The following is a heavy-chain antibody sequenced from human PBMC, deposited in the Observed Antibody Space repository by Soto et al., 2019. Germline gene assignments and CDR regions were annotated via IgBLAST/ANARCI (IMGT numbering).Heavy chain of an antibody. CDR2: IYYSGST. D-gene: IGHD3-22*01. V-gene: IGHV4-31*03. Sequence: QVQLQESGPGLVKPSQTLSLTCTVSGGSISSGGYYWSWIRQHPGKGLEWIGYIYYSGSTYYNTSLKSRVTISVDTSKNQFSLKLSSVTAADTAVYYCARDGDSNETKDAFDIWGQGTMVTVSS. J-gene: IGHJ3*02. CDR1: GGSISSGGYY. CDR3: ARDGDSNETKDAFDI.